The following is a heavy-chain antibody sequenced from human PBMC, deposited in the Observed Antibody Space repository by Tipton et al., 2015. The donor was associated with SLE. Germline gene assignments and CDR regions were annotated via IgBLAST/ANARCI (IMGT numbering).Heavy chain of an antibody. V-gene: IGHV3-23*01. CDR3: AKIPSLYSASTH. Sequence: SLRLSCAASGFTFSSSAMSWVRQAPGKGLDWVSSISGFGGSTYYADSLKGRFIISRDNSKNTLYLQMNSLRAEDTAVYYCAKIPSLYSASTHWGQGTLVTVSS. D-gene: IGHD2-15*01. J-gene: IGHJ4*02. CDR2: ISGFGGST. CDR1: GFTFSSSA.